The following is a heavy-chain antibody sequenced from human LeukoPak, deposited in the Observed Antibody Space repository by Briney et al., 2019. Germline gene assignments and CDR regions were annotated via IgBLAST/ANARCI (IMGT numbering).Heavy chain of an antibody. V-gene: IGHV3-23*03. CDR1: GFIFSGYS. J-gene: IGHJ5*02. CDR2: IDSGGSTT. Sequence: GGSLRLSCVASGFIFSGYSMGWVRQGPGKGLEWVSLIDSGGSTTYFADSVKGRFTMSRDNFKNTLYLRMYRLRAEDTAVYYCVKGSSTTTRHFDPWGQGTPVTVSS. CDR3: VKGSSTTTRHFDP. D-gene: IGHD1-1*01.